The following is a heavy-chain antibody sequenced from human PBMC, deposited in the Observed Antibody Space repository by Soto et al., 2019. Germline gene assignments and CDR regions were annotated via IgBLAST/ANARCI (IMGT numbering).Heavy chain of an antibody. V-gene: IGHV4-30-4*01. CDR3: AREALHGWYYYGMDV. CDR1: GGSISSGDYY. D-gene: IGHD4-17*01. Sequence: QVQLQESGPGLVKPSQTLSLTCTVSGGSISSGDYYWSWIRQPPGKGLEWIGYIYYSGSTYYNPSLKSRVTISVDTSKNQFSLKLSSVTAAHTAVYYCAREALHGWYYYGMDVWGQGTTVTVSS. J-gene: IGHJ6*02. CDR2: IYYSGST.